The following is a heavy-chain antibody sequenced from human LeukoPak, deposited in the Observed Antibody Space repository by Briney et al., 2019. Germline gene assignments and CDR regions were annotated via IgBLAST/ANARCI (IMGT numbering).Heavy chain of an antibody. J-gene: IGHJ4*02. CDR3: AKDPHKYYYDSSGYSYYFDY. Sequence: GGSLRLSCAASGFTFSSYSMNWVRQAPGKGLEWVSSISSSSSNIYYADSVKGRFTISRDNSKNTLYLQMNSLRAEDTAVYYCAKDPHKYYYDSSGYSYYFDYWGQGTLVTVSS. CDR1: GFTFSSYS. V-gene: IGHV3-21*04. D-gene: IGHD3-22*01. CDR2: ISSSSSNI.